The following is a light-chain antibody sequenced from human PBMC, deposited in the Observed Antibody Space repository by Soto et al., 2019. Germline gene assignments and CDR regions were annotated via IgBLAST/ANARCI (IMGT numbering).Light chain of an antibody. J-gene: IGKJ4*01. Sequence: DIQMTQSPSAMSASVGDRVTITCLASQGISNFLARFQHKPGKVPKRLIYAPSSLQSGVPSRFSGRKSGTQFTLTIDSLQPEDFATYYCQQVKTYPRTLGGGTKVDIK. CDR2: APS. V-gene: IGKV1-17*03. CDR1: QGISNF. CDR3: QQVKTYPRT.